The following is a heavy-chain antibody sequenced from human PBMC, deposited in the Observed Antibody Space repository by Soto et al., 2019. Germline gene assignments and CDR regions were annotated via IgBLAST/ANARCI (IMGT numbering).Heavy chain of an antibody. D-gene: IGHD3-3*01. CDR2: ISHDGSDK. CDR3: AKGGSAFYPRFFDN. Sequence: GGSLRLSCAASGFTFSSYGMHWVRQAPGKGLEWVAVISHDGSDKFYADSVKARFTISRDNSKNTLYLQMSGLRGEDTAIYYCAKGGSAFYPRFFDNWGPGTLVTVSS. J-gene: IGHJ4*02. V-gene: IGHV3-30*18. CDR1: GFTFSSYG.